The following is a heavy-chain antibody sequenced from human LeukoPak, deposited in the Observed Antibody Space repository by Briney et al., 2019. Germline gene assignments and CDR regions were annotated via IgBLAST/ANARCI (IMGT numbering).Heavy chain of an antibody. Sequence: GGSLRLSCAASGFTFSSDWMHWVRQVPGRGRGWFSRINPAGSSTNYADSVKGRFTISRDNAMNTLYLHLNSLRAEDTAVYYCARGVRGSYGTDLWGQGTLVTVSS. CDR2: INPAGSST. D-gene: IGHD1-26*01. J-gene: IGHJ5*02. V-gene: IGHV3-74*01. CDR3: ARGVRGSYGTDL. CDR1: GFTFSSDW.